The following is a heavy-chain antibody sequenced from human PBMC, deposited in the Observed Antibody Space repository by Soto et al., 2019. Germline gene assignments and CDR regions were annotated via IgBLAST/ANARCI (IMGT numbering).Heavy chain of an antibody. D-gene: IGHD4-17*01. Sequence: QVQLRESGPGLVKPSGTLSLTCAISGGSISTDNWWSWVRQLPGRGLEWIGEIYQRGSPNYNSSLRSRVTISLDKSKNSFSLQLTSVTAADTAVYFCARTQGYGDSPFDYWGQGTLVTVSS. J-gene: IGHJ4*02. CDR3: ARTQGYGDSPFDY. V-gene: IGHV4-4*02. CDR1: GGSISTDNW. CDR2: IYQRGSP.